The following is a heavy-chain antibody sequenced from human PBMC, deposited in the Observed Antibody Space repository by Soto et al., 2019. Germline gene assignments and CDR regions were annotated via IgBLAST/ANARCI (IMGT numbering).Heavy chain of an antibody. CDR3: ASPAHDILTGYVYYGMDV. J-gene: IGHJ6*02. CDR1: GYSFTSYW. V-gene: IGHV5-10-1*01. CDR2: IDPSDSYT. D-gene: IGHD3-9*01. Sequence: GESLKISCKGSGYSFTSYWISWVRQMPGKGLEWMGRIDPSDSYTNYSPSFQGHVTISADKSISTAYLQWSSLKASDTAMYYCASPAHDILTGYVYYGMDVWGQGTTVTVSS.